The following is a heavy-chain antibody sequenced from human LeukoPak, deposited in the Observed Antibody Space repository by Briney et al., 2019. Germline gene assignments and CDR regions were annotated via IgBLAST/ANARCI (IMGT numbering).Heavy chain of an antibody. CDR3: AREREYDFWSSYPGGFDL. V-gene: IGHV4-61*02. Sequence: SQTLSLTSTVSGGSISSGNYYWSWIRQPAGKGLEWIGRIYTTGSTNYNPSLKSRVTISVDTSKNQFSLKLSSVNAADTAVYYCAREREYDFWSSYPGGFDLWGRGTLVTVSS. CDR2: IYTTGST. J-gene: IGHJ2*01. CDR1: GGSISSGNYY. D-gene: IGHD3-3*01.